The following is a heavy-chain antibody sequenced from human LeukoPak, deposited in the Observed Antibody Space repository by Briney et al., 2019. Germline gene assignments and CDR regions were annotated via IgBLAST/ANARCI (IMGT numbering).Heavy chain of an antibody. CDR2: IWYDGSNK. D-gene: IGHD1-26*01. CDR3: ARGDLGAPEDY. CDR1: GFTFSSYG. Sequence: PGGSLRLSCAASGFTFSSYGMHWVRQAPGKGLEWVAVIWYDGSNKYYADSVKGRFTISRDNSKNTLYLQMNSLRAEDTAVYYCARGDLGAPEDYWGQGTLVTVSS. J-gene: IGHJ4*02. V-gene: IGHV3-33*01.